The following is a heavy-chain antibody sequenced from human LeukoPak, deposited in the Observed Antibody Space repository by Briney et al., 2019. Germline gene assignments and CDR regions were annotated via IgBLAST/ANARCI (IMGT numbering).Heavy chain of an antibody. CDR1: GFSVSSNY. J-gene: IGHJ4*02. CDR2: LYSGGTT. CDR3: ARGYGSGSYGY. D-gene: IGHD3-10*01. V-gene: IGHV3-66*01. Sequence: GGSLRLSCAASGFSVSSNYMSWVRQAPGKGLEWVSILYSGGTTYYADFVKGRFTISRDNSKNTLYLQMNSLRAEDTAVYYCARGYGSGSYGYWGQGTLVTVSS.